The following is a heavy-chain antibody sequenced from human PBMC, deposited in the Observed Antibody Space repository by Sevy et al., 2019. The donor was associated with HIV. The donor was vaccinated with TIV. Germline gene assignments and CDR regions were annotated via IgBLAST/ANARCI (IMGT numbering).Heavy chain of an antibody. D-gene: IGHD2-21*01. V-gene: IGHV3-7*03. CDR3: ARSVGGDVRDYYFDY. J-gene: IGHJ4*02. Sequence: GGSLRLSCAASGFTFSSYWMSWVRQAPGKGLEWVANLKQDGSEKYYVDSVKGRFTISRDNAKNSLHLQMNSLRAEDTAVYYCARSVGGDVRDYYFDYWGQGTLVTVSS. CDR2: LKQDGSEK. CDR1: GFTFSSYW.